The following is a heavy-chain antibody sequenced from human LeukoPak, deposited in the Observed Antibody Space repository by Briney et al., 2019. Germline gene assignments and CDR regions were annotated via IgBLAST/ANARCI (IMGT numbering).Heavy chain of an antibody. D-gene: IGHD2-2*01. CDR2: MNPNSGNT. J-gene: IGHJ4*02. CDR1: GYTFTSYD. V-gene: IGHV1-8*01. CDR3: ARVLTWSTSCYLGY. Sequence: ASVKVSCKASGYTFTSYDIHGVRPATGQGLEWMGWMNPNSGNTGYEQKFQGRVTMTRNTSISTAYMELSSLRSEDTAVYYCARVLTWSTSCYLGYWGQGTLVTVSS.